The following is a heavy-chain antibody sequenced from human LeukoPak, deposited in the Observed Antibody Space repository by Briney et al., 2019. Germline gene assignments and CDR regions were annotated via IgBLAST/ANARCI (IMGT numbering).Heavy chain of an antibody. V-gene: IGHV1-2*02. CDR2: INPNSGGT. CDR3: ARDSPIAAAGT. CDR1: GYTFTSYG. D-gene: IGHD6-13*01. Sequence: ASVKVSCKASGYTFTSYGISWVRQAPGQGLEWMGWINPNSGGTNYAQKFQGRVTMTRDTSISTAYMELSRLRSDDTAVYYCARDSPIAAAGTWGQGTLVTVSS. J-gene: IGHJ4*02.